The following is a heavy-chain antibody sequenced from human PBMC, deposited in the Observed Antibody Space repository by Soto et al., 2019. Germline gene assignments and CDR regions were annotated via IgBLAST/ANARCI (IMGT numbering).Heavy chain of an antibody. CDR3: ATVWQQQSYYYYGMDV. CDR1: GYSFTSYW. D-gene: IGHD6-13*01. V-gene: IGHV5-51*01. J-gene: IGHJ6*02. Sequence: GESLKISCKGSGYSFTSYWIGWVRQMPGKGLEWMGIIYPGDSDTRYSPSFQGQVTISADKSISTAYLQWSSLEASDTAMYYCATVWQQQSYYYYGMDVWGQGTTVTVYS. CDR2: IYPGDSDT.